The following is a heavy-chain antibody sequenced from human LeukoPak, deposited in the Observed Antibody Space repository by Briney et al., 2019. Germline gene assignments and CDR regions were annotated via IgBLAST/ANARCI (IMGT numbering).Heavy chain of an antibody. J-gene: IGHJ4*02. CDR2: ISYDGSNK. CDR3: ARELYYYDSSGYWVGPDY. D-gene: IGHD3-22*01. V-gene: IGHV3-30*04. CDR1: GFTFSSYA. Sequence: PRGSLRLSCAASGFTFSSYAMHWVRQAPGKGLEWVAVISYDGSNKYYADSVKGRFTISRDNSKNTLYLQMNSLRAEDTAVYYCARELYYYDSSGYWVGPDYWGQGTLVTVSS.